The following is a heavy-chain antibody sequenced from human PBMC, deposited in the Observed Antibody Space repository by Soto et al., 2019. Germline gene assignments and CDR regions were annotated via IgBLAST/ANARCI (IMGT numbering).Heavy chain of an antibody. Sequence: EVQLVESGGGLVQPGGSLRLSCAASGFTVSSNYMSWVRQPPGKGLEWVSVFYSGGSTYYADSVKGRFTISRDISKNTLYLQMNSLRAEDTAVYYCARESPWYCSGGSCCFDYWGQGTLVTVSS. CDR3: ARESPWYCSGGSCCFDY. V-gene: IGHV3-66*01. D-gene: IGHD2-15*01. J-gene: IGHJ4*02. CDR2: FYSGGST. CDR1: GFTVSSNY.